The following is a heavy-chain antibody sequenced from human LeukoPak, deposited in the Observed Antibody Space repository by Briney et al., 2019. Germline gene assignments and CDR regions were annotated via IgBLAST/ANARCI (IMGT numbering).Heavy chain of an antibody. D-gene: IGHD6-19*01. Sequence: PGGSLRLSCAASGFTVSSNYMSWVRQAPGKGLEWVSVIYSGGSTYYADSVKGRFTISRDNSKNTLYLQMNSLRAEGTAVYYCARDSGIAVAGTGDYWGQGTLVTVSS. CDR2: IYSGGST. J-gene: IGHJ4*02. CDR1: GFTVSSNY. CDR3: ARDSGIAVAGTGDY. V-gene: IGHV3-66*01.